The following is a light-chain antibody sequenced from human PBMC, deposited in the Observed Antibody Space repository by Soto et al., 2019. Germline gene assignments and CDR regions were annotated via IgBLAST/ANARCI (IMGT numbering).Light chain of an antibody. V-gene: IGKV3-15*01. CDR1: QTINNN. CDR2: AAY. CDR3: QQYNNWPYS. Sequence: PGERATLSCRASQTINNNLAWYQQKPGQAPRLLLFAAYARATGVPARFSGTGSETDFTLTISGLQSEDSAVYFCQQYNNWPYSFGQGTRLEIK. J-gene: IGKJ5*01.